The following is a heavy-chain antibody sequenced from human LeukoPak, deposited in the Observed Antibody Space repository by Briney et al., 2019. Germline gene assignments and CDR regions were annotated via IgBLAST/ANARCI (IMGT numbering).Heavy chain of an antibody. Sequence: TGGSLRLSCAASGFTFSSYSMNWVRQAPGKGLEWVSSISSSSSYIYYADSVKGRFTISRDNSKNTLYLQMNSLRAEDTAIYYCAKDLRHCGDDCYSPDAFDIWGQGTMVTVSS. V-gene: IGHV3-21*04. D-gene: IGHD2-21*02. CDR3: AKDLRHCGDDCYSPDAFDI. CDR1: GFTFSSYS. J-gene: IGHJ3*02. CDR2: ISSSSSYI.